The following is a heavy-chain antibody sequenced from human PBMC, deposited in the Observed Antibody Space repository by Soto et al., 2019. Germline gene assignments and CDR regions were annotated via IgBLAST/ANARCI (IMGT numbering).Heavy chain of an antibody. Sequence: ASVKVSCKASGFTFTSSAVQCVRQARGQRLEWIGWIVVGSGNTNYAQKFQERVTITRDISTSTAYMELSSLRSEDTAVYYCAAAGYCTNGVCYYYYYYGMDVWGQGTTVTVSS. CDR2: IVVGSGNT. V-gene: IGHV1-58*01. CDR1: GFTFTSSA. J-gene: IGHJ6*02. CDR3: AAAGYCTNGVCYYYYYYGMDV. D-gene: IGHD2-8*01.